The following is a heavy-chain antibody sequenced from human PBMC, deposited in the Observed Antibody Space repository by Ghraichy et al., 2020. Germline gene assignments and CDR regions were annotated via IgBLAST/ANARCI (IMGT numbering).Heavy chain of an antibody. CDR3: AWGDTMIVSMGAAFDI. CDR1: GGSFSGYY. Sequence: SETLSLTCAVYGGSFSGYYWSWIRQPPGKGLEWIGEINHSGSTNYNPSLKSRVTISVDTSKNQFSLKLSSVTAADTAVYYCAWGDTMIVSMGAAFDIWGQGTMVTVSS. D-gene: IGHD3-22*01. V-gene: IGHV4-34*01. CDR2: INHSGST. J-gene: IGHJ3*02.